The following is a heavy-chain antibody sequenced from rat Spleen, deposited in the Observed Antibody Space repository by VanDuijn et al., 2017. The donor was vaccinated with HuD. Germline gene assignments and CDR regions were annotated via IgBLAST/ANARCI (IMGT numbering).Heavy chain of an antibody. CDR1: GFTFSDYG. CDR2: ISYDGSNT. CDR3: TRGWLSPYNWFAY. V-gene: IGHV5-29*01. J-gene: IGHJ3*01. Sequence: EVQLVESGGGLVQPGRSLKLSCAASGFTFSDYGMPWVRQAPTKGLEWVATISYDGSNTYYRDSVKGRFTISRDNAKSTLYLQMNSLRSEDTATYYCTRGWLSPYNWFAYWGQGTLVTVSS. D-gene: IGHD1-12*03.